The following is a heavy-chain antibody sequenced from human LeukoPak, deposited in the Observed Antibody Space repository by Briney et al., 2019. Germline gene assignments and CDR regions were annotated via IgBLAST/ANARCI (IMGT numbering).Heavy chain of an antibody. Sequence: SETLSLTCTVSTRSISSYYWSWIREPPGKGLEWIGNIHYNGNTNNNPSLKGRVTISVDTSKSQFSLKLSSVTAADTAVYYCARGRRYYDSSSYAHVHYFDYWGQGTVVTVSS. CDR3: ARGRRYYDSSSYAHVHYFDY. V-gene: IGHV4-59*01. J-gene: IGHJ4*02. CDR1: TRSISSYY. D-gene: IGHD3-22*01. CDR2: IHYNGNT.